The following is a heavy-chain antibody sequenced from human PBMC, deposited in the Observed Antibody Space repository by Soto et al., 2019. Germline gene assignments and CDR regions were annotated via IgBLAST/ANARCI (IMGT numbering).Heavy chain of an antibody. J-gene: IGHJ3*02. Sequence: EVRLLESGGGLVQPGGSLRLSWVASGFTFSNNAMSWVGQAPGKGLEWVSVVTGRSSSTYYADSVEGRFIISRDNSRNTLFLQMNSLGAEDTAVYYCTKHLPSKKNQRRWADAFHIWGQGTILTVSS. CDR3: TKHLPSKKNQRRWADAFHI. CDR2: VTGRSSST. V-gene: IGHV3-23*01. CDR1: GFTFSNNA. D-gene: IGHD2-2*01.